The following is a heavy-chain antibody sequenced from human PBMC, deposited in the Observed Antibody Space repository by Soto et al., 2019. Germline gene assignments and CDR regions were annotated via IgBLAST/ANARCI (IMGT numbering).Heavy chain of an antibody. CDR1: GGTFSSYA. CDR3: ARMYYYGSGSHYYYYGMDV. D-gene: IGHD3-10*01. J-gene: IGHJ6*02. V-gene: IGHV1-69*13. CDR2: IIPIFGTA. Sequence: GASVKVSCKASGGTFSSYAISWVRQAPGQGLDWMGGIIPIFGTANYAQKFQGRVTITADESTSTAYMELSSLRSEDTAVYYCARMYYYGSGSHYYYYGMDVWGQGTTVTVSS.